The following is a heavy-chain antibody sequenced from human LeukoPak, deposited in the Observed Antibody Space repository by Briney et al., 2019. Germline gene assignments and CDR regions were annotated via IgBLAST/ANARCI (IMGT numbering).Heavy chain of an antibody. CDR1: GFTFSSYS. CDR2: ISSSSSTI. D-gene: IGHD2-15*01. V-gene: IGHV3-48*04. Sequence: GGSLRLSCAASGFTFSSYSMNWVRQAPGKGLEWVSYISSSSSTIYYADSVKGRFTISRDNAKNSLYLQMNSLRAEDTAVYYCARAGARYCSGGSCWFDYWGQGTLVTVSS. CDR3: ARAGARYCSGGSCWFDY. J-gene: IGHJ4*02.